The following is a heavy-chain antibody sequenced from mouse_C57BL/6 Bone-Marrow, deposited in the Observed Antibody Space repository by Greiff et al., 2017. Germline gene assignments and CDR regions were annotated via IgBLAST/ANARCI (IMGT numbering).Heavy chain of an antibody. V-gene: IGHV1-81*01. J-gene: IGHJ4*01. CDR1: GYTFTSYG. CDR3: ARSNYYGSRWAMDY. CDR2: IYPRSGNT. D-gene: IGHD1-1*01. Sequence: QVQLQQSGAELARPGASVKLSCKASGYTFTSYGISWVKQRPGQGLEWIGEIYPRSGNTYYNEKFKGQATLTADKSSSTAYMELRSLTSEDSAVYFCARSNYYGSRWAMDYWGQGTSVTVSS.